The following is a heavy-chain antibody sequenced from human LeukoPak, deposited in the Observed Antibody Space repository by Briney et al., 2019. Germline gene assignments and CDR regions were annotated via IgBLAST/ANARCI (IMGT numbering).Heavy chain of an antibody. CDR1: GYTFNSYG. V-gene: IGHV1-18*01. Sequence: AASVKVSCKASGYTFNSYGISWVRQAPGQGLEWMGWISAYHGNTNYAQKFQGRVTMTTDTSTSTAYMELRSLRSDDTAVYYCARDPRTYYDIPQFHWFDPWGQGTLVTVSS. J-gene: IGHJ5*02. CDR3: ARDPRTYYDIPQFHWFDP. CDR2: ISAYHGNT. D-gene: IGHD3-9*01.